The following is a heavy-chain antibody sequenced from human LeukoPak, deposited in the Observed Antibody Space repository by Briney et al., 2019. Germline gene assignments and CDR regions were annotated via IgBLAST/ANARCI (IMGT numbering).Heavy chain of an antibody. J-gene: IGHJ6*02. CDR1: GYTFTSYY. CDR3: ASWAPVVPAANYDFWSGYYDYYYGMDV. Sequence: ASVKVSCKASGYTFTSYYMHWVRQAPGQGLEWMGLINPSGGSTSYAQKFQGRVTMTRDTSTSTVYMELSSLRSEDTAVYYCASWAPVVPAANYDFWSGYYDYYYGMDVWGQGTTVTVSS. D-gene: IGHD3-3*01. CDR2: INPSGGST. V-gene: IGHV1-46*01.